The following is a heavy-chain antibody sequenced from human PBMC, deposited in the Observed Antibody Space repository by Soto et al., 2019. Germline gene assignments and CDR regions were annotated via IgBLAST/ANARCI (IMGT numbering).Heavy chain of an antibody. V-gene: IGHV3-74*01. CDR2: INGDGSTT. CDR1: GFTFSNYW. J-gene: IGHJ4*02. D-gene: IGHD1-20*01. Sequence: EVQLVVSGGDLIQPGGSLRLSCAASGFTFSNYWMHWVHQAPGKGLVWVSRINGDGSTTSYADSVKGRFTSSRDNAKNTLSLQMNSLRAEDTAVYYCVRGSVYNWRGDFWGQGTLVTVSS. CDR3: VRGSVYNWRGDF.